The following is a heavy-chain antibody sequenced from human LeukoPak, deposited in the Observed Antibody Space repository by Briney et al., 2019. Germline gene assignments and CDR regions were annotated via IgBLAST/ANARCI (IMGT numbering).Heavy chain of an antibody. CDR3: ASGYSGSYFLFDY. CDR2: ISGSGGST. Sequence: GGSLRLSCAASGFTVSSNYMSWVRQAPGKGLEWVSAISGSGGSTYYADSVKGRFTISRDNSKNTLYLQMNSLRAEDTAVYYCASGYSGSYFLFDYWGQGTLVTVSS. J-gene: IGHJ4*02. CDR1: GFTVSSNY. V-gene: IGHV3-23*01. D-gene: IGHD1-26*01.